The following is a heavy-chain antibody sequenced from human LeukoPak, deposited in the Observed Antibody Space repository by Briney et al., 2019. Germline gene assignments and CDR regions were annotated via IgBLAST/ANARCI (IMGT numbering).Heavy chain of an antibody. D-gene: IGHD2-2*01. CDR3: ARGAVPVFYYYMDV. Sequence: ASVKVSCKASGYTFTGYYMHWVRQAPGQGLEWMGWINPNSGGTNYAQKFQGRVTMTRGTSISTAYMELSRLGSDDTAVYYCARGAVPVFYYYMDVWGKGTTVTVSS. V-gene: IGHV1-2*02. J-gene: IGHJ6*03. CDR2: INPNSGGT. CDR1: GYTFTGYY.